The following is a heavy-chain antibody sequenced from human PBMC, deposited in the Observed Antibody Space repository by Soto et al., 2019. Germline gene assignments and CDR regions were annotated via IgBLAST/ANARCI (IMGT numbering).Heavy chain of an antibody. D-gene: IGHD5-18*01. CDR2: INTDGSGT. J-gene: IGHJ4*01. V-gene: IGHV3-74*01. CDR3: VRDWRAMVN. Sequence: GGSLRLSFAASGFTFSSYLMHCVRQAPWKGLVWVSRINTDGSGTTYADSVKGRFTISRDNAKNTLYLHMNSLRAEDTAVYYCVRDWRAMVNLGHGTMVNVSS. CDR1: GFTFSSYL.